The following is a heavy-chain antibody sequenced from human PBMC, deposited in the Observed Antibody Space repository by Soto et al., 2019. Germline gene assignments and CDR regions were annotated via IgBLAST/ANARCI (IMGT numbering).Heavy chain of an antibody. CDR2: INPSGGST. V-gene: IGHV1-46*01. CDR1: GYTFTSTI. Sequence: QVQLVQSGAEVKKPGAQLKVSCKASGYTFTSTIRNWVRKAPGQGFGWLGKINPSGGSTSYAQKFQGRVTMTRDTSTSTVYMELSSLRSEDTAVYYCAREPDEDPMTTVVNTGDYWGQGTLVTVSS. D-gene: IGHD4-17*01. J-gene: IGHJ4*02. CDR3: AREPDEDPMTTVVNTGDY.